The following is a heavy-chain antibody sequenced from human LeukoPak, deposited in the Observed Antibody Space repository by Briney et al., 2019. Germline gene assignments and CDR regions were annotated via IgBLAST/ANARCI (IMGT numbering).Heavy chain of an antibody. CDR1: GFTFSSYA. D-gene: IGHD6-13*01. Sequence: GGSLRLSCAASGFTFSSYAMHWVRQAPGKGLEWVAVISYDGSNKYYADSVKGRFTISRDNSKNTLYLQIGSLRAEDMAVYYCARGPGYSSSWYYYWGQGTLVTVSS. CDR2: ISYDGSNK. J-gene: IGHJ4*02. V-gene: IGHV3-30*14. CDR3: ARGPGYSSSWYYY.